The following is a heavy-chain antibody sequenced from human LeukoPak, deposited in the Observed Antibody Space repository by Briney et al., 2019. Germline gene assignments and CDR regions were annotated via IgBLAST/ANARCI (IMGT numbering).Heavy chain of an antibody. V-gene: IGHV3-21*01. CDR3: AKDGRRGYSLLGY. CDR1: GFTFSSYS. CDR2: ISSSSSYI. D-gene: IGHD5-18*01. J-gene: IGHJ4*02. Sequence: SGGSLRLSCAASGFTFSSYSMNWVRQAPGKGLEWVSSISSSSSYIYYADSVKGRFTISRDNAKNSLYLQMNSLRAEDTAVYYCAKDGRRGYSLLGYWGQGTLVTVSS.